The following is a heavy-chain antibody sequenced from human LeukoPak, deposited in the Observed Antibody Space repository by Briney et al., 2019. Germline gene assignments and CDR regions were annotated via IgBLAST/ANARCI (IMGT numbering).Heavy chain of an antibody. CDR2: IKEDGTEK. CDR1: GFTFSSYW. Sequence: GGSLRLSCAASGFTFSSYWMSWVRQAPGKGLEWVANIKEDGTEKYYVDFVKGRFTISRDNAKNSLYLQMNSLRAEDTAVYYCARDVTAFDYWGQGTLVTVSS. V-gene: IGHV3-7*05. CDR3: ARDVTAFDY. J-gene: IGHJ4*02. D-gene: IGHD3-16*01.